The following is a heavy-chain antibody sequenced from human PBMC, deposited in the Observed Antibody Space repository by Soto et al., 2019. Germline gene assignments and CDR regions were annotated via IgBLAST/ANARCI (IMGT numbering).Heavy chain of an antibody. V-gene: IGHV4-30-4*01. CDR1: GGSISRGDYY. J-gene: IGHJ5*02. Sequence: SETLSLTCTVSGGSISRGDYYWSLFRQPPGKGLEWIGYIYYSGSTYYNPSLKSRVTISVDTSKNQFSLKLSSVTAADTAVYYCASLKLGYSTFDPWGQGTLVTVS. CDR3: ASLKLGYSTFDP. CDR2: IYYSGST. D-gene: IGHD5-18*01.